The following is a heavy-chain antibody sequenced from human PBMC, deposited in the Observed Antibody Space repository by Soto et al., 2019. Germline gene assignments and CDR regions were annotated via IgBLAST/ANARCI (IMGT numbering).Heavy chain of an antibody. CDR1: RYSFTKYW. CDR3: AREGSGMDV. V-gene: IGHV5-51*01. CDR2: IXPXXXDX. Sequence: GESLKISRKASRYSFTKYWIVWVRQMPGXGLXXMXXIXPXXXDXXXSPSFQGQVTISADKSISTAYLQWSSLKASDTAMYYCAREGSGMDVWGQGTTVTVSS. J-gene: IGHJ6*02.